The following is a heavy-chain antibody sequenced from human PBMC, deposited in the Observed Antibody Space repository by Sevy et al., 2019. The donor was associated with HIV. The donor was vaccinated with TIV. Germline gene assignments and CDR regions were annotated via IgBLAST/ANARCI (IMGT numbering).Heavy chain of an antibody. CDR1: GYSISSGYY. J-gene: IGHJ6*03. CDR3: AREISRFGEYVHV. V-gene: IGHV4-38-2*02. CDR2: IYHSGST. D-gene: IGHD3-10*01. Sequence: SETLSLTCAVSGYSISSGYYWGWIRQPPGKGLEWIGSIYHSGSTYYNPSLKSRVTISVDTSKNQFSLKLSSVTAADTAVYYCAREISRFGEYVHVWGKGTTVTVSS.